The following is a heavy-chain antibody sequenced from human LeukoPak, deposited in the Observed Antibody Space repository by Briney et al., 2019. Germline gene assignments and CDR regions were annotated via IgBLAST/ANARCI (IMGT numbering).Heavy chain of an antibody. CDR3: ATGTGYCSSGSCYDY. CDR1: GGSFSGYY. CDR2: INHSGIT. J-gene: IGHJ4*02. V-gene: IGHV4-34*01. Sequence: SETLSLTCAVYGGSFSGYYWSWIRQPPGKGLEWIGEINHSGITNYDPSLKSRVTISVDTSTNQFSLKLSSVTAADTAVYYCATGTGYCSSGSCYDYWGQGTLVTVSS. D-gene: IGHD2-15*01.